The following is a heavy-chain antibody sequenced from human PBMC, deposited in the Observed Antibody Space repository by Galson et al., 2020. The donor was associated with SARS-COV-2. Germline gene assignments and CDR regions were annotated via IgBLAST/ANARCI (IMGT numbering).Heavy chain of an antibody. J-gene: IGHJ4*02. D-gene: IGHD4-17*01. CDR3: ARVSGDYVSYSNDY. Sequence: GGSLRLSCAASGFTFSSYSMNWVRQAPGKGLEWVSSISSSSSYIYYADSVKGRFTISRDNAKNSLYLQMNSLRAEDTAVYYCARVSGDYVSYSNDYWGQGTLVTVSS. CDR2: ISSSSSYI. V-gene: IGHV3-21*01. CDR1: GFTFSSYS.